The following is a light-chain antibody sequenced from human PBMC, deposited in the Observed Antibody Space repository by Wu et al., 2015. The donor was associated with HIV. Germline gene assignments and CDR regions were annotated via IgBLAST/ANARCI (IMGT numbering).Light chain of an antibody. CDR3: QQYGSSPGVT. V-gene: IGKV3-20*01. CDR1: QNVRNRY. Sequence: EIALRQSPGTLSLSPGERAILSCRASQNVRNRYVAWYQQKPGQAPRLLISGASSRATGIPDRFSGFGAGTDFSLIISRLEPEDFAVYYCQQYGSSPGVTFGPGTKVDIK. J-gene: IGKJ3*01. CDR2: GAS.